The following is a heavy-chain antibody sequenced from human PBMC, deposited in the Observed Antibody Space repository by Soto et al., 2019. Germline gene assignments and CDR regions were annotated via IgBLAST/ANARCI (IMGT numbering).Heavy chain of an antibody. CDR3: ARTTYYDFWSGRGGLDY. CDR2: IYYSGST. V-gene: IGHV4-30-4*01. CDR1: GGSISSGDYY. D-gene: IGHD3-3*01. Sequence: SETLSLTCTVSGGSISSGDYYWSWIRQPPGKGLEWIGYIYYSGSTYYNPSLKSRVTISVDTSKNQFSLKLSSVTAADTAVYYCARTTYYDFWSGRGGLDYWGQGTLVTVSS. J-gene: IGHJ4*02.